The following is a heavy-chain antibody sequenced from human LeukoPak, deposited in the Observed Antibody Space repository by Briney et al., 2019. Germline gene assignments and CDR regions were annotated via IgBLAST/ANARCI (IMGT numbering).Heavy chain of an antibody. J-gene: IGHJ4*02. V-gene: IGHV3-30-3*01. CDR1: GFTFSTYA. D-gene: IGHD6-19*01. CDR2: ISYDESTK. CDR3: ARGGSGWKYFDY. Sequence: ERSLRLSCAVSGFTFSTYAMYWVRQAPGKGLQWVAIISYDESTKSYADSVKGRFTISRDNSKNTLYLQMNSLRAEDTAVYYCARGGSGWKYFDYWGQGTLVTVSS.